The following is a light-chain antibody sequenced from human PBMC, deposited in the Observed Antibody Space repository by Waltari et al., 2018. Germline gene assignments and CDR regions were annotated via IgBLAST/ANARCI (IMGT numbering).Light chain of an antibody. V-gene: IGLV10-54*04. CDR3: SAWDSDLTAYV. J-gene: IGLJ1*01. Sequence: QAGLTQPPSVSKGLGQTATPSCTGNNNNVGNKGAAWPQQDQGQPPKVLSYSNNYRPSGISERFSTSRSGNTASLTISGLQPEDEADYYCSAWDSDLTAYVFGTGTKDTVL. CDR1: NNNVGNKG. CDR2: SNN.